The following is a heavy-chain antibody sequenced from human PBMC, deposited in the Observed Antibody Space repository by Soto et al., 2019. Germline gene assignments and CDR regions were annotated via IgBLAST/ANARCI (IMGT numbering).Heavy chain of an antibody. J-gene: IGHJ4*02. Sequence: GGSLRLSCAASGFTFSSYGMHWVRQAPGKGLEWVAVISYDGSNKYYADSVKGRFTTSRDNSKNTLYLQMNSLRAEDTAVYYCAKDGPYYYDSSGQILFDYWGQGTLVTVSS. CDR1: GFTFSSYG. CDR3: AKDGPYYYDSSGQILFDY. V-gene: IGHV3-30*18. D-gene: IGHD3-22*01. CDR2: ISYDGSNK.